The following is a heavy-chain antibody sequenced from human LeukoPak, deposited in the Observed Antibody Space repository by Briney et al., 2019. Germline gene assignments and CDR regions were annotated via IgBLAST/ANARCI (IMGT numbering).Heavy chain of an antibody. D-gene: IGHD2-15*01. Sequence: ASVKISCKPSGGTFSNYAVAWVRQAPGQGLEWMGHIIPIFGPTSYAPKFQGRVTLTADEVTTTAYMELRSLTSEDTAVYYCTRDPPVASAPGYFDSWGQGSLVTVSS. CDR2: IIPIFGPT. V-gene: IGHV1-69*01. CDR1: GGTFSNYA. CDR3: TRDPPVASAPGYFDS. J-gene: IGHJ4*02.